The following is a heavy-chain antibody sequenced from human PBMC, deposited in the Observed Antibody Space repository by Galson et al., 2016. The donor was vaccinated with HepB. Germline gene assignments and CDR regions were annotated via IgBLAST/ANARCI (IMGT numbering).Heavy chain of an antibody. V-gene: IGHV1-18*01. CDR1: GYTFSSFG. CDR2: ITVYNGNT. Sequence: SVKVSCKASGYTFSSFGISWVRQAPGQGLERMGLITVYNGNTNYAQKLQGRVTLTTDTSTNTAYMELGSLKSDDTAVYYCARGYGMDVWGQGTTVTVSS. J-gene: IGHJ6*02. CDR3: ARGYGMDV.